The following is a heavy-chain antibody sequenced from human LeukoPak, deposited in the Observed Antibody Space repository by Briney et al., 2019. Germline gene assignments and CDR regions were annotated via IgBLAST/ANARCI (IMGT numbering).Heavy chain of an antibody. V-gene: IGHV3-30*18. CDR2: ISYDGSNK. J-gene: IGHJ6*02. Sequence: PGGSLRLSCAASGFTFSSYGMHWVRQAPGKGLEWVAVISYDGSNKYYADSVKGRFSISRDNSKNTLYLQMNSLRAEDTAVYYCAKAPHDYGDYVKVYYYYGMDVWGQGTTVTVSS. CDR1: GFTFSSYG. CDR3: AKAPHDYGDYVKVYYYYGMDV. D-gene: IGHD4-17*01.